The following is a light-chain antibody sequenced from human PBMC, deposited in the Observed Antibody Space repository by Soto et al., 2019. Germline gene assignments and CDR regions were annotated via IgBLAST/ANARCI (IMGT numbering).Light chain of an antibody. CDR3: CSYAGRPYV. V-gene: IGLV2-11*01. Sequence: QSALTQPRSVSGSPGQSVTISCTGTSSDVGRYNYVSWYQHHPGKAPKLMIYDVSTRPSGVPDRFSGSKSGTTASLTISGLQAEDEADYYCCSYAGRPYVFGTGTKATV. J-gene: IGLJ1*01. CDR1: SSDVGRYNY. CDR2: DVS.